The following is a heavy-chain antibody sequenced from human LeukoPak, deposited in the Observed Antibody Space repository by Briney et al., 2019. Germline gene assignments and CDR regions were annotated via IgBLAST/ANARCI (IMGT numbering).Heavy chain of an antibody. Sequence: GASVKVSCKVSGYTLTELSMHWVRQAPGKGLEWMGGFDPEDGETIYAQKFQGRVTMTEDTSTGTAYMELSSLRSEDTAVYYCATQHYDSSGFYSDYWGQGTLVTVSS. J-gene: IGHJ4*02. V-gene: IGHV1-24*01. CDR3: ATQHYDSSGFYSDY. CDR1: GYTLTELS. D-gene: IGHD3-22*01. CDR2: FDPEDGET.